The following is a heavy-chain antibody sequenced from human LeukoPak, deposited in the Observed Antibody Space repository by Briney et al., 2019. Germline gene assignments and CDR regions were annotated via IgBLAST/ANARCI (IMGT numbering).Heavy chain of an antibody. CDR3: ARSGYSYGYDAFDI. V-gene: IGHV4-59*08. J-gene: IGHJ3*02. D-gene: IGHD5-18*01. CDR1: GGSISSYY. Sequence: SETLSLTCTVSGGSISSYYWGWIRQPPGKGLEWIGYIYYSGSTNYNPSLKSRVTISVDTSKNQFSLKLSSVTAADTAVYYCARSGYSYGYDAFDIWGQGTTVTVSS. CDR2: IYYSGST.